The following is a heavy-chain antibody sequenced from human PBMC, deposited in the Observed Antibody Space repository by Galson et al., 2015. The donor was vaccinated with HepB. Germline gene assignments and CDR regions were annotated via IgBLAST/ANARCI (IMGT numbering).Heavy chain of an antibody. CDR2: IYSGGST. CDR1: GFTVSSNY. Sequence: SLRLSCAASGFTVSSNYMSRVRQAPGKGLEWVSVIYSGGSTYYADSVKGRFTISRDNAKNSLYLQMNGLRDEDTAVYYCARRNDDYGDYHFDYWGQGTLVTVSS. J-gene: IGHJ4*02. V-gene: IGHV3-66*01. D-gene: IGHD4-17*01. CDR3: ARRNDDYGDYHFDY.